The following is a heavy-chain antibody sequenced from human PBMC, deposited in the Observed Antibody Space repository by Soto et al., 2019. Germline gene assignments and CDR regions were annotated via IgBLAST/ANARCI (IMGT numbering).Heavy chain of an antibody. D-gene: IGHD6-13*01. CDR1: GFTFSNAW. CDR3: TTDQLSSWYFDY. J-gene: IGHJ4*02. Sequence: GGSLRLSCAASGFTFSNAWMSWVRQAPGKGLEWVGRIKSKTDGGTTDYAAPVKGRFTISRDDSKNTLYLQMNSLKTEDTAVYYCTTDQLSSWYFDYWGQGTLVIVSS. V-gene: IGHV3-15*01. CDR2: IKSKTDGGTT.